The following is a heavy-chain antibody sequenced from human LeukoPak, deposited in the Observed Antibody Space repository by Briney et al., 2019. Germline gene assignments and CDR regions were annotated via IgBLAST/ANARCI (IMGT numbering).Heavy chain of an antibody. J-gene: IGHJ6*02. CDR2: ISGDGGRT. CDR1: GXTFDDYA. V-gene: IGHV3-43*02. CDR3: AKDGPYSSGWYNSVDV. Sequence: PGGSLRLSCVASGXTFDDYAMHWVRQAPGKGLEWVSVISGDGGRTNHADSVKGRFAISRDNSKNSLYLQMNSLTTEDTALYFCAKDGPYSSGWYNSVDVWGQGTTVTVSS. D-gene: IGHD6-19*01.